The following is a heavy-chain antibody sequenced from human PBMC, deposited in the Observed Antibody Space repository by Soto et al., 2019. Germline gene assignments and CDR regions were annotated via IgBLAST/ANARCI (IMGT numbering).Heavy chain of an antibody. CDR3: VRMNAESYSSYYVMDV. CDR1: GFSLTTGRMG. V-gene: IGHV2-26*01. J-gene: IGHJ6*02. Sequence: SVPTLVNPTETLTLTCNVSGFSLTTGRMGVSWIRQPPGKALEWLAHIFSDAERSYSRSLQGRLTVSKVGYGSQVVLTMTNMEPLHSGTYFCVRMNAESYSSYYVMDVGGQGTTVIVSS. CDR2: IFSDAER. D-gene: IGHD3-10*01.